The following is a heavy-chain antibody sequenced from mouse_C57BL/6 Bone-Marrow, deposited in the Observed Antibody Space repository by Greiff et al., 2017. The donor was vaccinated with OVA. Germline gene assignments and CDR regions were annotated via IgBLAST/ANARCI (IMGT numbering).Heavy chain of an antibody. V-gene: IGHV1-53*01. CDR1: GYTFTSYW. CDR2: INPSNGGT. J-gene: IGHJ3*01. D-gene: IGHD2-3*01. Sequence: VKLQQPGPELVKPGASVKLSCKASGYTFTSYWMHWVKQRPGQGLEWIGNINPSNGGTNYNEKFKSKTTLTVDKSSSTAYMQLSSLTSEDSAVYYCARSRGWTRFAYWGQGTLVTVSA. CDR3: ARSRGWTRFAY.